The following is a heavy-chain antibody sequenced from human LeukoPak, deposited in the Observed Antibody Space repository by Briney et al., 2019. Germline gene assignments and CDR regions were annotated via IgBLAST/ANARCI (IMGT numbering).Heavy chain of an antibody. CDR3: ATQSFSGSAPFGY. V-gene: IGHV1-2*02. CDR2: INPNSGGT. CDR1: GYTFTGYY. Sequence: ASVKVSCKASGYTFTGYYMHWVRQAPGQGLEWMGWINPNSGGTNYAQKFQGRVTMTEDTSTDTAYMELSSLRSEDTAVYYCATQSFSGSAPFGYWGQGTLVTVSS. D-gene: IGHD3-10*01. J-gene: IGHJ4*02.